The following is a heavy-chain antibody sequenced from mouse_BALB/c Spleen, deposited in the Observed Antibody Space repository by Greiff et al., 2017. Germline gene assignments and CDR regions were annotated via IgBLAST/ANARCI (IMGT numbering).Heavy chain of an antibody. CDR2: IHPGSGGT. CDR1: GYTFTDYE. V-gene: IGHV1-15*01. D-gene: IGHD2-4*01. CDR3: ARLGDYDWFAY. J-gene: IGHJ3*01. Sequence: VQLVESGAELVRPGASVKLSCKALGYTFTDYEMHWVKQTPVHGLEWIGAIHPGSGGTAYNQKFKDKATLTVDKSSSTAYMQLSSPTSEDSAVYYCARLGDYDWFAYWGQGTLVTVSA.